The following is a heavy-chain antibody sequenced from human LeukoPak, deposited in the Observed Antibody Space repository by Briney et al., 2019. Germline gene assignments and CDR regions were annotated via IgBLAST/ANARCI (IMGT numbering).Heavy chain of an antibody. CDR1: GFTFSSYS. CDR2: INHSGST. J-gene: IGHJ3*02. CDR3: ARVQNRQWLSI. D-gene: IGHD6-19*01. V-gene: IGHV4-34*01. Sequence: LRLSCAASGFTFSSYSMIWVRQAPGKGLEWIEEINHSGSTNYNPSLKSRVTISVDTSKNQFSLKLSSVTAADTAVYYCARVQNRQWLSIWGQGTMVTVSS.